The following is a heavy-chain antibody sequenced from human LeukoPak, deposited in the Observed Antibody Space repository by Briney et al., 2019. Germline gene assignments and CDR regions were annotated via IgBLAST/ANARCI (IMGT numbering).Heavy chain of an antibody. Sequence: SETLSLTCAVYGGSFSGYYWSWIRQPPGKGLEWIGEINHSGSTNYNPSLKSRVTISVDTSKNQFSLKLSSVTAADTAVYYCARSPRGVPYYFDYWGQGTLVTVSS. J-gene: IGHJ4*02. CDR2: INHSGST. CDR1: GGSFSGYY. CDR3: ARSPRGVPYYFDY. D-gene: IGHD2-8*01. V-gene: IGHV4-34*01.